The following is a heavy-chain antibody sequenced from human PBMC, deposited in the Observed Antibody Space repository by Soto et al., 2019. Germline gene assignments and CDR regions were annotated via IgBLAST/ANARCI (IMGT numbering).Heavy chain of an antibody. Sequence: QPGGSLRLSCVASGFTFSTYAMIWVRHAPGKGLDWVSGIAGLSGGTDYAASVKGRLTISRDNSKKTVHLQMNSXRSEDTAVYFCAKVSILTECDHSYCMDVWGHGTTFTVYS. CDR1: GFTFSTYA. V-gene: IGHV3-23*01. CDR3: AKVSILTECDHSYCMDV. CDR2: IAGLSGGT. J-gene: IGHJ6*02. D-gene: IGHD3-9*01.